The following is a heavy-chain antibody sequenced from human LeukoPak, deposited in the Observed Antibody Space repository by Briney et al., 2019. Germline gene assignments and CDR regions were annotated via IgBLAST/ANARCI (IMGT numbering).Heavy chain of an antibody. D-gene: IGHD1-7*01. CDR2: IRYDGSNK. CDR3: AKDQGYQWKYGSFGALDM. J-gene: IGHJ3*02. CDR1: GFTFRNNG. Sequence: GGSLRLSCAPSGFTFRNNGMHWVRQAPGKGLEWVAFIRYDGSNKYYADSVKGRFTVSRDNSKNTLYLQMNSLRAEDTALFYCAKDQGYQWKYGSFGALDMWGQGTMVTVSS. V-gene: IGHV3-30*02.